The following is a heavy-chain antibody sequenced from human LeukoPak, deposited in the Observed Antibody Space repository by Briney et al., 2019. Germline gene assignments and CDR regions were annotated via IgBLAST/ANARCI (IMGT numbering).Heavy chain of an antibody. CDR3: ARDLKQQGIFYYYYYMDV. V-gene: IGHV1-46*01. J-gene: IGHJ6*03. Sequence: ASVKVSCKASGYTFTSYYMHWVRQAPGQGLEWMGIINPSGGSTSYAQKFQGRVTMTRDMSTSTVYMGLSSLRSEDTAVYYCARDLKQQGIFYYYYYMDVWGKGTTVTVSS. CDR1: GYTFTSYY. CDR2: INPSGGST. D-gene: IGHD3-3*01.